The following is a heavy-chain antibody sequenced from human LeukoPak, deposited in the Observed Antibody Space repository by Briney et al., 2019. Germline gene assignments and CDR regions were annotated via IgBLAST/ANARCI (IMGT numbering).Heavy chain of an antibody. CDR1: GYTFTSYD. CDR2: MNPNSGNT. J-gene: IGHJ5*02. V-gene: IGHV1-8*01. D-gene: IGHD6-6*01. CDR3: ARAPPSSNWFGP. Sequence: GASVKVSCKASGYTFTSYDINWVRQATGQGLEWMGWMNPNSGNTGYAQKFQGRVTMTRNTSISTAYMELSSLRSEDTAVYYCARAPPSSNWFGPWGQGTLVTVSS.